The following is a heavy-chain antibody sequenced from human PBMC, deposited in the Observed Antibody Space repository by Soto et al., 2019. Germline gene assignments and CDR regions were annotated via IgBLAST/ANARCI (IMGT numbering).Heavy chain of an antibody. J-gene: IGHJ6*02. CDR1: GFTFSSYA. V-gene: IGHV3-49*04. CDR3: TRWTVTGTPALAHYFYSMDV. D-gene: IGHD1-20*01. CDR2: IRNKAYRGTT. Sequence: GGSLRLSCAASGFTFSSYAMSWVRQAPGKGLEWVGLIRNKAYRGTTEYAASVKGRFTISRDESKSSAYLEMSDLETEDTAVYYCTRWTVTGTPALAHYFYSMDVWGQGTTVTVSS.